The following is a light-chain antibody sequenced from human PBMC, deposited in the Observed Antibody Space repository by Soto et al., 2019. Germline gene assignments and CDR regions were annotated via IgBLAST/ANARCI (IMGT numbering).Light chain of an antibody. CDR1: QSVSSN. J-gene: IGKJ3*01. Sequence: EIVMTQSPATLSVSPGERATLSCRASQSVSSNLAWYQQKPGQAPRLLIYGASTRATGIPARFSGSRSGTEFTLTISSLQSEDFAVYYCQQYNTWPPAFGPGTKVDIK. CDR2: GAS. CDR3: QQYNTWPPA. V-gene: IGKV3-15*01.